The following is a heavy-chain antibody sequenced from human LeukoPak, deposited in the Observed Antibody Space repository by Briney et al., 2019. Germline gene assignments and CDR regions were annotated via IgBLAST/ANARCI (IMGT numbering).Heavy chain of an antibody. Sequence: GGSLRLSCAASGFTFSNYGMNWVRQAPGKGLEWVSYISSSGSTIYHADSVKGRFTISRDNAKNSLFLQMNSLRAEDTAVYYCARDLPTGTYRAYFDNWGQGTLVTVSS. CDR3: ARDLPTGTYRAYFDN. V-gene: IGHV3-48*03. CDR1: GFTFSNYG. J-gene: IGHJ4*02. CDR2: ISSSGSTI. D-gene: IGHD1-26*01.